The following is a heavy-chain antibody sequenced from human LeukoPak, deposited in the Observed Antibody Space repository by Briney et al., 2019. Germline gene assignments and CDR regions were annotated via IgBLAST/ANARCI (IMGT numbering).Heavy chain of an antibody. V-gene: IGHV4-31*03. D-gene: IGHD2-2*01. J-gene: IGHJ4*02. CDR2: IYYSGST. Sequence: SETLSLTCTVSGGSLSSGGYYWSWIRQHPGKGLEWFVYIYYSGSTYYNPSLKSRVTISVDTSKNQFSLKLSSVTAADTAVYYCARLLVPAAAPRYYFDYWGQGTLVTVSS. CDR3: ARLLVPAAAPRYYFDY. CDR1: GGSLSSGGYY.